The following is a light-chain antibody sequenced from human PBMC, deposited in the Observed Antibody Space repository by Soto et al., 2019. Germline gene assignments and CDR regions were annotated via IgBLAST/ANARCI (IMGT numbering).Light chain of an antibody. Sequence: QSALTQPPSASGSPGRSVTISCTGTSSDVGGYDYVSWYQQYPGKAPRLMIYGVTKRPSGVPDRFSGSKSSNTASLTVSGLQAEDEADYYCCSYANTKSYVFGTGTKVTVL. J-gene: IGLJ1*01. CDR2: GVT. V-gene: IGLV2-8*01. CDR3: CSYANTKSYV. CDR1: SSDVGGYDY.